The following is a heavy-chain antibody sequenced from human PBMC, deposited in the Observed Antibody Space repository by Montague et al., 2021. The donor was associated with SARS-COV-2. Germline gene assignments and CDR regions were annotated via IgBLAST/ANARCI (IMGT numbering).Heavy chain of an antibody. CDR2: IYTTGST. Sequence: TLSLTCTVSGDSITSDVSYWSWIRQPAGKGLEWIGRIYTTGSTNYNPSLKSRLTISLDTSKNQLSLKLSAVTAADTAVYYCAWDDFRWDFDCWGQGTLVTVSS. CDR1: GDSITSDVSY. J-gene: IGHJ4*02. CDR3: AWDDFRWDFDC. V-gene: IGHV4-61*02. D-gene: IGHD2/OR15-2a*01.